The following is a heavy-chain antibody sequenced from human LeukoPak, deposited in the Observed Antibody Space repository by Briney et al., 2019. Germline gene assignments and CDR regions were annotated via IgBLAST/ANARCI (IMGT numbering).Heavy chain of an antibody. V-gene: IGHV3-23*01. D-gene: IGHD1-26*01. CDR1: GFTFSSYA. CDR3: AKHSGRRLSGDYPSDY. J-gene: IGHJ4*02. Sequence: PGGSLRLSCAASGFTFSSYAMTWVRQAPGKGLEWVSTISASGGITYYADSVKGRFTISRDNSNNTLYLQMNSLRAEDTAVYYCAKHSGRRLSGDYPSDYWGQGTLVTVSS. CDR2: ISASGGIT.